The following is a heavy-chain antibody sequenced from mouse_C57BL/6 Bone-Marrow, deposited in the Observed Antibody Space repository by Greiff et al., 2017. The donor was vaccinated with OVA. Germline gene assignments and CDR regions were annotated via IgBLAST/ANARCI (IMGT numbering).Heavy chain of an antibody. CDR2: ISRGGSYT. CDR3: ARHWDYGSFFDY. Sequence: EVMLVESGGDLVKPGGSLKLSCAASGFTFSSYGMSWVRQTPDKRLEWVATISRGGSYTYYPDSVKGRFTISRDNAKNTLYLQMSSLKSEDTAMDYCARHWDYGSFFDYWGQGTTLTVSS. V-gene: IGHV5-6*01. CDR1: GFTFSSYG. J-gene: IGHJ2*01. D-gene: IGHD1-1*01.